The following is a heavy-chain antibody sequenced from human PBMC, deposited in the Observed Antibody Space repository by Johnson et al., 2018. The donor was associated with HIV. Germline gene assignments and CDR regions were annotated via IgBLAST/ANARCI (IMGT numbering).Heavy chain of an antibody. D-gene: IGHD4-23*01. Sequence: QVQLVESGGGVVQPGGSLRLSCAASGFTFSSYGMHWVRQAPGKGLEWVAVISYDGSNKYYAESVKGRFTISRDNSKNTLYLQMNSLRPEDTAVYYCANVGDYGGNKGFDIWGQGTMVTDSS. CDR1: GFTFSSYG. CDR3: ANVGDYGGNKGFDI. J-gene: IGHJ3*02. V-gene: IGHV3-30*18. CDR2: ISYDGSNK.